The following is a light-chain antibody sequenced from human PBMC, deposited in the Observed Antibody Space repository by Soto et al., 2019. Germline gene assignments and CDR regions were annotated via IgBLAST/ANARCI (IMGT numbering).Light chain of an antibody. J-gene: IGKJ4*01. CDR3: LQYNEWPLT. CDR1: QSVRSK. V-gene: IGKV3-15*01. Sequence: IVMTQSPATLSVSPGERATLSCRASQSVRSKLAWYQQKPGQAPSLLIYLASTRATGIPTRFTGSGSGTEFTLTISSLQSEDSAVYYCLQYNEWPLTFGGGTKVEIK. CDR2: LAS.